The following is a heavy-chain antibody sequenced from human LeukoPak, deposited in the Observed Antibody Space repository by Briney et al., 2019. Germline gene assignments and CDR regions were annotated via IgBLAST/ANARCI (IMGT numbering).Heavy chain of an antibody. Sequence: PSETLSLTCTVSGGSISSYYWSWIRQPPGKGLEWIGYIYYSGSTNYNPSLKSRVTISVDTSKNQFSLKLSSVTAADTAVYYCARGSHYYDSSGFAHYFDYWGQGTLVIVSS. J-gene: IGHJ4*02. CDR3: ARGSHYYDSSGFAHYFDY. CDR2: IYYSGST. D-gene: IGHD3-22*01. V-gene: IGHV4-59*01. CDR1: GGSISSYY.